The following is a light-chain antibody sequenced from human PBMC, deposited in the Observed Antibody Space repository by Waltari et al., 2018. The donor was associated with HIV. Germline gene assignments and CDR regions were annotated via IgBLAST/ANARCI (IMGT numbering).Light chain of an antibody. CDR2: EVS. CDR3: SSYAGSTVV. J-gene: IGLJ2*01. CDR1: SSDVGCYNY. V-gene: IGLV2-8*01. Sequence: QSALTQPPSASGSPGQSVTISCTGTSSDVGCYNYVSWYQQHPGKAPKLMIYEVSKRPAGVPDRFFGSKSGNTASLTVSGLQAEDEADYYCSSYAGSTVVFGGGTKLTVL.